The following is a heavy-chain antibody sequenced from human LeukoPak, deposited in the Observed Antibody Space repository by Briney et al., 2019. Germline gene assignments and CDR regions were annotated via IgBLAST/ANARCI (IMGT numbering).Heavy chain of an antibody. Sequence: GGSLRLSCAASGFTFSSYAMHWVRQAPGKGLEYVSAISSNGGSTYYANSVKGRFTISRDNSKNTLYLQMGSLRGEDMAVYYSAPGVCSSTRCPFVYCGQGTLGTVSS. J-gene: IGHJ4*02. CDR2: ISSNGGST. V-gene: IGHV3-64*01. D-gene: IGHD2-2*01. CDR3: APGVCSSTRCPFVY. CDR1: GFTFSSYA.